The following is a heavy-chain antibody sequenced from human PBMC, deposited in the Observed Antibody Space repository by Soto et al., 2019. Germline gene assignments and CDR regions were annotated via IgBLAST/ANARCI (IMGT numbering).Heavy chain of an antibody. D-gene: IGHD2-8*02. V-gene: IGHV3-23*01. CDR3: AKDTGDYYYYGMDV. Sequence: EVQLLESGGCLVQPGGSLRLSCAASGFTFSSYAMSWVRQAPGKGLEWVSAISGSGGSTYYADSVKGRFTISRDNSKNTLYLQMNSLRAEDTAVYYCAKDTGDYYYYGMDVWGQGTTVTVSS. CDR2: ISGSGGST. J-gene: IGHJ6*02. CDR1: GFTFSSYA.